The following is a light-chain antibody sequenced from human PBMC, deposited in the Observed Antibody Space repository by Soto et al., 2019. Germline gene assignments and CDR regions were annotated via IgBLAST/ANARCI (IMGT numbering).Light chain of an antibody. V-gene: IGKV3-15*01. CDR3: QQYNNWPPLT. CDR1: QSVSSN. J-gene: IGKJ4*01. CDR2: GAS. Sequence: EIVMTQSPATLSVSPGERATRSCRASQSVSSNLAWYPQKPGQAPRLLIYGASTRATGIPARFSGSGPGTEFTLTISSLQCEDFAVYYCQQYNNWPPLTFGGGPKVEIK.